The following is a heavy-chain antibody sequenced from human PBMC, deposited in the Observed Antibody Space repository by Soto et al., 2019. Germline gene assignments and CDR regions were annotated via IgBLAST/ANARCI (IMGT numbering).Heavy chain of an antibody. V-gene: IGHV1-46*01. Sequence: QVQLVQSGAEVKKPGASVKVSCKASGFAFTNYFFHWVRQAPRQGLEWMGIISPYDGSTNSVQRLQGRVTMTSDTSTSTVYMELSSLRSEDTAVYYCARGDGRGSTGFYYYYGMDVWGHGTTVTVSS. CDR3: ARGDGRGSTGFYYYYGMDV. J-gene: IGHJ6*02. CDR1: GFAFTNYF. CDR2: ISPYDGST. D-gene: IGHD1-26*01.